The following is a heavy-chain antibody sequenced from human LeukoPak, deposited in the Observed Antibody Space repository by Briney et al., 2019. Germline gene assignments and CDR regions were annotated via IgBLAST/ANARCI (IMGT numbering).Heavy chain of an antibody. CDR1: GGSISSSSYY. D-gene: IGHD5-24*01. CDR2: IYYSGST. CDR3: ARTTIHYYMDV. V-gene: IGHV4-39*01. J-gene: IGHJ6*03. Sequence: SETLSLTCTVSGGSISSSSYYWGWIRQPPGKGLEWIGSIYYSGSTYYNPSLKSRVTVSVDTSKNQFSLKLSSVTAADTAVYYCARTTIHYYMDVWGKGTTVTVSS.